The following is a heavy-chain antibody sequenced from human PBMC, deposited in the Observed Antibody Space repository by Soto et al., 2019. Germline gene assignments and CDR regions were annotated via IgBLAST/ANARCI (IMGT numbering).Heavy chain of an antibody. D-gene: IGHD3-16*02. Sequence: QVQLVESGGGVVQPGRSLRLSCAASGLTFSNYGMHWVRQPPGKGLEWVAVIGYDGSEKYYADSVKGRFTISRDNSKNTLYLQMNRLRAEDTGVYYCVIDIESCFDIWGQGTMVTVSS. J-gene: IGHJ3*02. CDR3: VIDIESCFDI. CDR2: IGYDGSEK. CDR1: GLTFSNYG. V-gene: IGHV3-33*01.